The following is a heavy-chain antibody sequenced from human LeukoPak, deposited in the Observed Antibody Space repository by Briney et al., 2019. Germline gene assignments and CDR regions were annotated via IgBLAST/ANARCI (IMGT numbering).Heavy chain of an antibody. CDR2: VRNKANNYAT. J-gene: IGHJ4*02. CDR3: ARSGASLNSAEDY. V-gene: IGHV3-73*01. CDR1: GFISTNAW. D-gene: IGHD3-10*01. Sequence: GGSLRLSCAASGFISTNAWMSWVRQASGKGLEWVGHVRNKANNYATAYAASRKGRFTIDRDDSKNTAYMQMKTVKIADTAVYFCARSGASLNSAEDYWGQGILVTVSS.